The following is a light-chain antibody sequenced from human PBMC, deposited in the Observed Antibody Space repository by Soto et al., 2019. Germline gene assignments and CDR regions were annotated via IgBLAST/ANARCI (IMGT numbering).Light chain of an antibody. V-gene: IGKV1-5*03. CDR1: ESITSW. CDR2: KAS. J-gene: IGKJ1*01. Sequence: DIQMTQSPSTLSASVGDRVTITCRASESITSWLAWYQHRPGKAPKLLIYKASSLETGVPSRFSGSGSGTEFTLIIIRLQPDDFATYYCQHYSTYSWTFGQGTKVEIK. CDR3: QHYSTYSWT.